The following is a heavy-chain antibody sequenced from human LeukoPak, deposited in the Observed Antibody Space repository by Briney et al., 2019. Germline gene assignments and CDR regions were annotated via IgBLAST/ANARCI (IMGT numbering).Heavy chain of an antibody. CDR2: IYTSGST. Sequence: SETLSLTCTVSGGSISSGSYYWSWIRQPAGKGLEWIGRIYTSGSTNYNPSLKSRVTISVDTSKNQFSLKLSSVTAADTAVYYCARDGPALDPWGQGTLVTASS. CDR3: ARDGPALDP. CDR1: GGSISSGSYY. V-gene: IGHV4-61*02. J-gene: IGHJ5*02.